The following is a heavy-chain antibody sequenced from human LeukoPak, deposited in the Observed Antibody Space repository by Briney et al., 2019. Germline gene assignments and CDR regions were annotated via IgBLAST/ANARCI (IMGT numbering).Heavy chain of an antibody. CDR3: ARLGAVLTSVNWFDP. CDR1: GGSFSGYY. Sequence: PSETLSLTCAVYGGSFSGYYWSWIRQPPGKGLEWIGEINHSGSTNYNPSLKSRVTISVDPSRNQFSLKLTAVTAADTAVYYCARLGAVLTSVNWFDPWGQGTLVTVSS. D-gene: IGHD4-23*01. V-gene: IGHV4-34*01. CDR2: INHSGST. J-gene: IGHJ5*02.